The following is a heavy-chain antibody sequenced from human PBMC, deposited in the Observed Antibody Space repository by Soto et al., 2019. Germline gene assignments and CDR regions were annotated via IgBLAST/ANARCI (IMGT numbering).Heavy chain of an antibody. J-gene: IGHJ3*02. V-gene: IGHV4-59*01. CDR3: ARGGWGDAFDI. CDR1: GGSIRSYY. CDR2: IYYRGST. Sequence: SETLSLTCTVSGGSIRSYYWSWIRQPPGKGLEWMGYIYYRGSTNYNPSLKSRVTISVDTSKNQFSLKLSSVTAAETALYYCARGGWGDAFDIWGQGTMVTVSS. D-gene: IGHD3-10*01.